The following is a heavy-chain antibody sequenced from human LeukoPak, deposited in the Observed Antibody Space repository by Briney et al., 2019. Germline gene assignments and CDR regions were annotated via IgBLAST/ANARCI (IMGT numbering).Heavy chain of an antibody. D-gene: IGHD5-12*01. J-gene: IGHJ4*02. CDR2: INPNSGGS. Sequence: ASVKVSCKASGYTFTSYYIHWMRQAPGQGLEWVGWINPNSGGSHYARRFQGRVTMISDTSINTGYMELTSLTTDDTAVYYCARGPRYGESGYDLGPYWGQGTLVTVSS. V-gene: IGHV1-2*02. CDR3: ARGPRYGESGYDLGPY. CDR1: GYTFTSYY.